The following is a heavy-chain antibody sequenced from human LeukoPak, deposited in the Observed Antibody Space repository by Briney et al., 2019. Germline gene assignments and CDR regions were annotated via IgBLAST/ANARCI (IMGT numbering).Heavy chain of an antibody. J-gene: IGHJ4*02. CDR1: RFTFSTYW. CDR2: IKQDGSEK. CDR3: ATDKDWTYLDY. V-gene: IGHV3-7*01. Sequence: GGSLRLSCVASRFTFSTYWMSWVRQAPGKGLEWVANIKQDGSEKYYVDSVKGRFTISRDNAKNSLYLQMNSLRAEDTAVYYCATDKDWTYLDYWGQGTLVTVSS. D-gene: IGHD3/OR15-3a*01.